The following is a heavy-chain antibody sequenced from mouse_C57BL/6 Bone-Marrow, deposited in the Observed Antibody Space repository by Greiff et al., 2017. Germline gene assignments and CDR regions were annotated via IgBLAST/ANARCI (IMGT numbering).Heavy chain of an antibody. CDR2: INPSSGYT. Sequence: QVQLKESGAELARPGASVKMSCKASGYTFTSYTMHWVKQRPGQGLEWIGYINPSSGYTKYNQKFKDKATLTADKSSSTAYMQLSSLTSEDSAVYYCAPWDSDYWGQGTTLTVSS. V-gene: IGHV1-4*01. CDR3: APWDSDY. J-gene: IGHJ2*01. CDR1: GYTFTSYT. D-gene: IGHD3-3*01.